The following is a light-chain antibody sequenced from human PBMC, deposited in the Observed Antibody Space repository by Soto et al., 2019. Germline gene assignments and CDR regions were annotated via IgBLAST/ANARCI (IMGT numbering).Light chain of an antibody. CDR3: SSVTSRDTVA. CDR1: SSDVGGSDY. J-gene: IGLJ3*02. CDR2: EVT. Sequence: QSALTQPASVSGSPGQSITISCSGTSSDVGGSDYVSWYQQHPGKAPKLLIYEVTNRPSGVSFRFSAYKSGNTASLTISGRQAEDEADYYCSSVTSRDTVAFGGGTKVTVL. V-gene: IGLV2-14*01.